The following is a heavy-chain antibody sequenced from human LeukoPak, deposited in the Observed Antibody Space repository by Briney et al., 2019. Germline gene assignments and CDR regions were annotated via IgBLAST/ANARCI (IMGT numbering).Heavy chain of an antibody. V-gene: IGHV1-8*01. CDR1: AYTLTSYD. D-gene: IGHD6-13*01. Sequence: ASVKVSCKASAYTLTSYDINWVRQATGQGLEWMGWMDPNSGNTAYAQKFQGRVTMTRDTSISTAYMELSSLRSEDTAVYYCARGHGPGGSRWPNLDHWGQGTLVTVSS. CDR3: ARGHGPGGSRWPNLDH. CDR2: MDPNSGNT. J-gene: IGHJ4*02.